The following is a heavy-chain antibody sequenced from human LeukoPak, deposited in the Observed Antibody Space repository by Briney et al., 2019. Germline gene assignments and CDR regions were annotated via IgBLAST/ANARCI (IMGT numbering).Heavy chain of an antibody. V-gene: IGHV1-69*02. CDR1: TPTFSSYT. CDR3: ARGNGIFGVVSDY. D-gene: IGHD3-3*01. J-gene: IGHJ4*02. Sequence: ASVKVSCNVSTPTFSSYTISWVRQAPGHGLEWMGRIIPILGIANYAQKFKGSITITADKSTSTTYMELSSPRSEDTAVYYCARGNGIFGVVSDYWGQGTLVTVSS. CDR2: IIPILGIA.